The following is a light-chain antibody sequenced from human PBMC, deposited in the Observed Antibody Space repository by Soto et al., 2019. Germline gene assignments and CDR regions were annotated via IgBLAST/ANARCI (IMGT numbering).Light chain of an antibody. J-gene: IGKJ1*01. CDR2: WAS. CDR1: QSVFFTSNNKNY. Sequence: DIVMTQSPDSLAVSLGERATINCKSSQSVFFTSNNKNYLAWYQQKPGQPPKLLIYWASTRESGVPDRFSGSGSGTNFTLTISSLQAEDVAVYYCQQYYSALQTFGQGTKVAIK. V-gene: IGKV4-1*01. CDR3: QQYYSALQT.